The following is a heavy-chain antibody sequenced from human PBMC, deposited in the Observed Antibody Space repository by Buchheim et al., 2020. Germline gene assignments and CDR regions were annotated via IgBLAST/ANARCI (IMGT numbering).Heavy chain of an antibody. Sequence: EVQLVESGGGLVKPGGSLRLSCAASGFTFSSYSMNWVRQAPGKGLEWVSSISSSSRYIYYADSVKGRFTISRANAKHSLYLPMNSLRAEDTAVYYCARVKTPPYGDYVDYWGQGTL. CDR3: ARVKTPPYGDYVDY. CDR1: GFTFSSYS. D-gene: IGHD4-17*01. V-gene: IGHV3-21*01. CDR2: ISSSSRYI. J-gene: IGHJ4*02.